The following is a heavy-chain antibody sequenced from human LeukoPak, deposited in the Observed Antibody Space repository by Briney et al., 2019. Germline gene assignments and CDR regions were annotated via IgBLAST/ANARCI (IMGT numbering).Heavy chain of an antibody. V-gene: IGHV1-2*02. Sequence: GASVKVSCKASGYTSTGYYMHWVRQAPGQGLEWMGWINPNSGGTNYAQKFQGRVTMTRDTSISTAYMELSRLRSDDTAVYYCAREAYDSGSFRTDYYYMDVWGKGTTVTISS. CDR3: AREAYDSGSFRTDYYYMDV. CDR2: INPNSGGT. J-gene: IGHJ6*03. CDR1: GYTSTGYY. D-gene: IGHD3-10*01.